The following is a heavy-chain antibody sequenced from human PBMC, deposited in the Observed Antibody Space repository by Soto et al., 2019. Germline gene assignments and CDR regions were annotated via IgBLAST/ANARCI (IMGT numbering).Heavy chain of an antibody. CDR2: IWYDGSNK. D-gene: IGHD4-4*01. CDR3: ARDRRLHDYMMRVFDP. J-gene: IGHJ5*02. V-gene: IGHV3-33*01. CDR1: GFTFSSYG. Sequence: QVQLVESGGGVVQPGRSLRLSCAASGFTFSSYGMHWVCQAPGKGLEWVAVIWYDGSNKYYADSVKGRFTISRDNSKNTLYLQMNSLRAEDTAVYYCARDRRLHDYMMRVFDPWGQGTLVTVSS.